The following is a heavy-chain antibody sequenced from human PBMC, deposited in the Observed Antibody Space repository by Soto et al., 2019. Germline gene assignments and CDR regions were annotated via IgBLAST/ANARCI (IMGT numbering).Heavy chain of an antibody. CDR3: AKDRPPKSGYDFSAFDI. V-gene: IGHV3-21*04. CDR2: TSSTGKNI. Sequence: GGSLRLSCAASGFTFNTYSMNWVRQAPGKGLEWVSSTSSTGKNIDYADSVKGRFTISRDNSKNTLYLQMNRLRAEDTAVYYCAKDRPPKSGYDFSAFDIWGQGTMVTVSS. J-gene: IGHJ3*02. CDR1: GFTFNTYS. D-gene: IGHD5-12*01.